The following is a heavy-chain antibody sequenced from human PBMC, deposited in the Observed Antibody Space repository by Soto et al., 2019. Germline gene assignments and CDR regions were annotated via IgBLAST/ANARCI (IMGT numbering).Heavy chain of an antibody. CDR3: GRDGRYQRFDY. CDR1: GYTFTTYY. J-gene: IGHJ4*02. V-gene: IGHV1-46*03. CDR2: INPSGGNI. D-gene: IGHD2-2*01. Sequence: QVQLVQSGAELKKPGASVKVSCKASGYTFTTYYIHWVRQAPGQGLEWMGIINPSGGNITSAQKFQGRATMTRDTYTSTVYMELSSLRSEDTAVYYCGRDGRYQRFDYWGQGARVTVSP.